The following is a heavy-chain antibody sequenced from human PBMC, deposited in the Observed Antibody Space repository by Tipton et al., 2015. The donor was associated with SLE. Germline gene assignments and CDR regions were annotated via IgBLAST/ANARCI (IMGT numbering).Heavy chain of an antibody. V-gene: IGHV4-39*01. CDR2: MSSSGYT. D-gene: IGHD6-19*01. J-gene: IGHJ3*02. Sequence: LRLSCSVSGDSISSCNCYWGWIRQSPGKGLEWMGSMSSSGYTFSNPSLNSRVTISLDTSKNQFSLKLSSVTSADTAVYYCARRFQWLVPDAFDIWCQGPMVTVSS. CDR1: GDSISSCNCY. CDR3: ARRFQWLVPDAFDI.